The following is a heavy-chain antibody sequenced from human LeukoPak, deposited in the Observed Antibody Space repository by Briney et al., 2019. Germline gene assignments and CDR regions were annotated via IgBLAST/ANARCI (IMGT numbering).Heavy chain of an antibody. V-gene: IGHV3-23*01. CDR3: AKLQGGYYYDSSGYPNY. Sequence: GGSLRLSCAASGFSFSNFAMTWVRQAPGKGLEWVSTLSGSGVLTYYADSVTGRFTISRDNSKSTLYLQMNSLGAEDTAVYYCAKLQGGYYYDSSGYPNYWGQGTLVTVSS. CDR1: GFSFSNFA. D-gene: IGHD3-22*01. J-gene: IGHJ4*02. CDR2: LSGSGVLT.